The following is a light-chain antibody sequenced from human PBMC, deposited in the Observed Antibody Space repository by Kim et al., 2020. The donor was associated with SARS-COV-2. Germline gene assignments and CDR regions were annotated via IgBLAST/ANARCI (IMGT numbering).Light chain of an antibody. CDR2: GAS. CDR3: QQYGSSRT. J-gene: IGKJ1*01. V-gene: IGKV3-20*01. CDR1: QSVSSSY. Sequence: LSPGGRATLSCRASQSVSSSYLAGYQQKPGQAPRLLIYGASSRATGIPDRFSGSGSGTDFTLTISRLEPEDFAVYYCQQYGSSRTFGQGTKVEIK.